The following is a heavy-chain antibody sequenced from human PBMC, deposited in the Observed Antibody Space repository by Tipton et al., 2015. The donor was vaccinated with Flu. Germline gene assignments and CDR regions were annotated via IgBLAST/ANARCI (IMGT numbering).Heavy chain of an antibody. CDR3: ARDLGYGGNSGDY. V-gene: IGHV3-33*08. CDR1: GFTFSSYG. D-gene: IGHD4-23*01. CDR2: IWYDGSNK. J-gene: IGHJ4*02. Sequence: SLRPSCAASGFTFSSYGMHWVRQAPGKGLEWVAVIWYDGSNKYYADSVKGRFTNSRDNSKNTLYLQMNSLRAEDTAVYYCARDLGYGGNSGDYWGQGTLVTVSS.